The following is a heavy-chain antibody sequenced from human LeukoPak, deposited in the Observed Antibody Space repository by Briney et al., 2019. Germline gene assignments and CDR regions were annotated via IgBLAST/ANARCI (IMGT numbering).Heavy chain of an antibody. CDR2: INSDGSST. V-gene: IGHV3-74*01. CDR1: EFTFSSYW. Sequence: GSLRLSCAASEFTFSSYWMHWVRQAPGKGLVWVSRINSDGSSTSYADSVKGRFTISRDNAKNTLYLQMNSLRAEDTAVYYCAREATYYDILTGYLNWFDPWGQGTLVTVSS. J-gene: IGHJ5*02. CDR3: AREATYYDILTGYLNWFDP. D-gene: IGHD3-9*01.